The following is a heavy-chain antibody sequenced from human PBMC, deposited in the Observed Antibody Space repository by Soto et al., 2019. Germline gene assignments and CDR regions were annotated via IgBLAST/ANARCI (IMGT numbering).Heavy chain of an antibody. CDR1: GGSISSYY. CDR2: IYYSGST. CDR3: ARDRDSWKFDY. Sequence: SETLSLTCSVSGGSISSYYWSWIRQPPGKGLEWIGYIYYSGSTNYNPSLKSRVTISVDTSKNQFSLKLSSVTAADTAVYYCARDRDSWKFDYWGQGTLVTVSS. J-gene: IGHJ4*02. D-gene: IGHD1-1*01. V-gene: IGHV4-59*01.